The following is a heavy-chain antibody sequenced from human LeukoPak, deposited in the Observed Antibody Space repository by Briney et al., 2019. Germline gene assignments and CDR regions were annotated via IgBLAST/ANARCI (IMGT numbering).Heavy chain of an antibody. V-gene: IGHV3-21*01. D-gene: IGHD3-16*01. CDR3: ARDGARRDAFDI. CDR1: GFTFSSYW. CDR2: ISGSGGST. J-gene: IGHJ3*02. Sequence: PGGSLRLSCAASGFTFSSYWMHWVRQAPGKGLVWVSAISGSGGSTYYADSVKGRFTPSRDDAKNSVYLQMNSLRADDTAVYFCARDGARRDAFDIWGQGAMVTVSS.